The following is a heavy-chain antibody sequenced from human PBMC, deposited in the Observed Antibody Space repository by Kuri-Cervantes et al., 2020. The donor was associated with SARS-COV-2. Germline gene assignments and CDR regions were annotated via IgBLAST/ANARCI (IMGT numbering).Heavy chain of an antibody. CDR2: MSYDGGKI. J-gene: IGHJ6*04. CDR3: AREPTINWSDIGNSLDV. V-gene: IGHV3-30*04. CDR1: GFSFSTYA. D-gene: IGHD1-20*01. Sequence: GESLKISCAASGFSFSTYAMHWVRQAPGKGLEWVAGMSYDGGKIYYADSLEGRFTISRDNSKNTLYVQMVSLRPEDTAVYYCAREPTINWSDIGNSLDVWGKGTAVTVSS.